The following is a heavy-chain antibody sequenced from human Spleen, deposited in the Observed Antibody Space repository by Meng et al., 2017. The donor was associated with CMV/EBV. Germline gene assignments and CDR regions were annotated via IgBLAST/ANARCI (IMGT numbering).Heavy chain of an antibody. D-gene: IGHD5-12*01. CDR1: ISSGNYY. CDR2: IHYSGST. V-gene: IGHV4-31*02. CDR3: ARDLSFETSGYDLRDYFDY. J-gene: IGHJ4*02. Sequence: ISSGNYYWSWIRQHPGKGLEWIGYIHYSGSTFHNPSLKSRVTISVDTSKNQFSLKLSSVTAADTAVYYCARDLSFETSGYDLRDYFDYWGQGTLVTVSS.